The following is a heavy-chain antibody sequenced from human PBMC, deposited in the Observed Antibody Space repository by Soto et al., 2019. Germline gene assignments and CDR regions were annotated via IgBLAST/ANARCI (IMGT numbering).Heavy chain of an antibody. CDR1: GGTFSSYA. V-gene: IGHV1-69*01. CDR2: IIPIFGTA. J-gene: IGHJ3*02. D-gene: IGHD6-13*01. CDR3: ARGPDQQLVSGAFDI. Sequence: SCKASGGTFSSYAISWVRQAPGQGLEWMGGIIPIFGTANYAQKFQGRVTITADESTSTAYMELSSLRSEDTAVYYCARGPDQQLVSGAFDIWGQGTMVTVSS.